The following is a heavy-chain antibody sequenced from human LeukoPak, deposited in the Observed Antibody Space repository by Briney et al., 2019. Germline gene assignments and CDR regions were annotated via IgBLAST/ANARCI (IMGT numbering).Heavy chain of an antibody. CDR2: IKQDGSEK. Sequence: GGSLRLSCAASGFTFSSYGMHWVRQAPGKGLEWVANIKQDGSEKYYVDSVKGRFTISRDNAKNSLYLQMNSLRAEDTAVYYCARVGYGDYFSVRWFDPWGQGTLVTVSS. CDR1: GFTFSSYG. J-gene: IGHJ5*02. D-gene: IGHD4-17*01. CDR3: ARVGYGDYFSVRWFDP. V-gene: IGHV3-7*01.